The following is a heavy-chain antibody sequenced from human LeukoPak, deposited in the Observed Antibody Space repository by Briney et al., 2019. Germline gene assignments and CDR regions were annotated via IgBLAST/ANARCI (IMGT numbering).Heavy chain of an antibody. CDR3: ARLRYYYDSSGYSIDY. J-gene: IGHJ4*02. CDR1: GGSFSGYY. D-gene: IGHD3-22*01. V-gene: IGHV4-34*01. Sequence: SETLSLTCAVYGGSFSGYYWSWIRQPPGKGLEWIGEINHSGSTNYNPSLKSRVTISVDTSKNQFSLKLSSVTAADTAVYYCARLRYYYDSSGYSIDYWGQGTLVTVSS. CDR2: INHSGST.